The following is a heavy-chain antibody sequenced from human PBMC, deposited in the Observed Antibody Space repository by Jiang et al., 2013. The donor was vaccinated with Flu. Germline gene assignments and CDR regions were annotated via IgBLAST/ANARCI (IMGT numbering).Heavy chain of an antibody. CDR3: ARGTLHLGELSLYVPPDY. CDR1: GYTFTSYD. J-gene: IGHJ4*02. D-gene: IGHD3-16*02. V-gene: IGHV1-8*01. CDR2: MNPNSGNT. Sequence: SGAEVKKPGASVKVSCKASGYTFTSYDINWVRQATGQGLEWMGWMNPNSGNTGYAQKFQGRVTMTRNTSISTAYMELSSLRSEDTAVYYCARGTLHLGELSLYVPPDYWGQGTLVTVSS.